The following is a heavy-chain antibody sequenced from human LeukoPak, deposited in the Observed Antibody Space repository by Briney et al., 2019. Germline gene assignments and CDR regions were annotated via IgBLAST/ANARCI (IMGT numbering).Heavy chain of an antibody. CDR2: ARNKPTGYTT. D-gene: IGHD6-6*01. Sequence: GGSLRLSCAASGFTFSDHYIDWVRQAPGKGLEWVGRARNKPTGYTTEYAASVKGRFTISRDDPKNSLYLQMNSLKTEDTAVYYCARLGRYSSSSIYYYTMDVWGQGTTVTVSS. J-gene: IGHJ6*02. CDR1: GFTFSDHY. V-gene: IGHV3-72*01. CDR3: ARLGRYSSSSIYYYTMDV.